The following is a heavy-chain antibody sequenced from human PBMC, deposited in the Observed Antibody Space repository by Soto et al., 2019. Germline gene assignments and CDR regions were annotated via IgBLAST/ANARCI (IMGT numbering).Heavy chain of an antibody. Sequence: QVQLQQWGAGLLKPSETLSLTCAVYGGTFSGYYWTWIRQPPGKALEWIGEINHSGSTKYTPSLTSRVAISADTSKNQISLKLTSVTAADTALYYCARRYCTSTSCLAGFDSWGRGNLVIVSS. J-gene: IGHJ5*01. V-gene: IGHV4-34*01. CDR3: ARRYCTSTSCLAGFDS. CDR1: GGTFSGYY. CDR2: INHSGST. D-gene: IGHD2-2*01.